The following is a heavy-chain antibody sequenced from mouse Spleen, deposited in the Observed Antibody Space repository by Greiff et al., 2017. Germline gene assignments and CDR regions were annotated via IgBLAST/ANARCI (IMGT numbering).Heavy chain of an antibody. Sequence: QVQLQQPGAELVKPGASVKLSCKASGYTFTSYWMQWVKQRPGQGLEWIGEIDPSDSYTNYNQKFKGKATLTVDTSSSTAYMQLSSLTSEDSAVYYCAQFYSGFAYWGQGTLVTVSA. V-gene: IGHV1-50*01. J-gene: IGHJ3*01. CDR3: AQFYSGFAY. D-gene: IGHD2-1*01. CDR1: GYTFTSYW. CDR2: IDPSDSYT.